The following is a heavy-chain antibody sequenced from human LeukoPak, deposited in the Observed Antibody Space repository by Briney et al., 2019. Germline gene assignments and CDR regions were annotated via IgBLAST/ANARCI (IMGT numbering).Heavy chain of an antibody. D-gene: IGHD4-17*01. Sequence: GGPLRLSCAASGFTFSSYWMSWVRQAPGKGLEWVANIKQDGSEKYYVDSVKGRFTISRDNAKNSLYLQMNSLRAEDTAVYYCARATVTKRYYFDYWGQGTLVTVSS. V-gene: IGHV3-7*04. J-gene: IGHJ4*02. CDR2: IKQDGSEK. CDR1: GFTFSSYW. CDR3: ARATVTKRYYFDY.